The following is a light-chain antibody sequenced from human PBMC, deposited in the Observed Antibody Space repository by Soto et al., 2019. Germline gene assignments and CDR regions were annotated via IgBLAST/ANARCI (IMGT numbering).Light chain of an antibody. CDR1: SSDVGGYNY. CDR2: EVS. CDR3: SSYAGSNKLI. J-gene: IGLJ1*01. Sequence: QSVLTQPPSASGSPGQSVTISCTGTSSDVGGYNYVSWYQQHPGKAPKLMIYEVSKRPSGVPDRFSGSKSGNTASLTVSGLQAQDEDDYYCSSYAGSNKLIFGTGTKVTVL. V-gene: IGLV2-8*01.